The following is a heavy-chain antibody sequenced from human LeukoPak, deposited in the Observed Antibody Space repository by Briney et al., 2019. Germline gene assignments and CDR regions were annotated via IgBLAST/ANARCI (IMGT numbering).Heavy chain of an antibody. D-gene: IGHD6-13*01. Sequence: SETLSLTCTVSSGSISSYYWSWIRQPPGKGLEWIGYIYYCGSTNYNPSLKSRVTISVDTSKNQFSLKLSSVTAADTAVYYCARAGKSLYSSTTWMDYWGQGTLVTVSS. V-gene: IGHV4-59*01. CDR1: SGSISSYY. CDR2: IYYCGST. CDR3: ARAGKSLYSSTTWMDY. J-gene: IGHJ4*02.